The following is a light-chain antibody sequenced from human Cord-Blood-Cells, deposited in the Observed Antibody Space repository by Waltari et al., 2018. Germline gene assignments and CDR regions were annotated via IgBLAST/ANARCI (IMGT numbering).Light chain of an antibody. CDR2: DVS. Sequence: QSALTQPASVSGSPGQSITISCTGTCSDVGGYNYVSWYQQHPGKAPKPMIYDVSKRPSGVSNRFSRSKSGNTASLTISGLQAEDEADYYCSSYTSSSTVVFGGGTKLTVL. J-gene: IGLJ2*01. CDR3: SSYTSSSTVV. CDR1: CSDVGGYNY. V-gene: IGLV2-14*01.